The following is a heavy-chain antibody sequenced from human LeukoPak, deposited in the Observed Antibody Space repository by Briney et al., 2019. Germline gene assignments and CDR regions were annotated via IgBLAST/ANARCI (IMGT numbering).Heavy chain of an antibody. Sequence: GGSLRLSCAVSGLTFNNYAMSWVRQAPGKGLEWVSTISGSGDSTYYADSVKGRFTSSRDNSKNTLYLQMNSLRAEDTAVYYCAKGAYYADWGQGTLVTVSS. CDR3: AKGAYYAD. CDR1: GLTFNNYA. D-gene: IGHD3-3*01. V-gene: IGHV3-23*01. CDR2: ISGSGDST. J-gene: IGHJ4*02.